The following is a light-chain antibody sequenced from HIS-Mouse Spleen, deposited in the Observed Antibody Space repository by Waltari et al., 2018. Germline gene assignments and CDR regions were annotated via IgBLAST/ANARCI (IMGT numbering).Light chain of an antibody. J-gene: IGLJ3*02. V-gene: IGLV6-57*04. CDR1: SGSISGNS. Sequence: NFMLTQPPSVSESPGKTVTIPCTRSSGSISGNSVQWYQERPGMAPTTVIYEDNQSPSGVPDRFSGSIDSSSNSASLTISGLKTEDEADYYCQSYDSSNQGVFGGGTKLTVL. CDR3: QSYDSSNQGV. CDR2: EDN.